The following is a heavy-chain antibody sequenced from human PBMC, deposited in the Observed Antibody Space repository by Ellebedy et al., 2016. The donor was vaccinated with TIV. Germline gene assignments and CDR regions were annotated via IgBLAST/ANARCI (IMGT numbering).Heavy chain of an antibody. Sequence: PGGSLRLSCTASGFSFRSYWMSWVRQAPGKGLEWVANIYQDGSFQYYLDSVKGRLTISRDNANKLLFLQMNSLRVEDTAVYYCARRGSYGDYAVQVNSWFDTWGQGTLVSVSS. CDR3: ARRGSYGDYAVQVNSWFDT. J-gene: IGHJ5*02. CDR1: GFSFRSYW. V-gene: IGHV3-7*01. D-gene: IGHD4-17*01. CDR2: IYQDGSFQ.